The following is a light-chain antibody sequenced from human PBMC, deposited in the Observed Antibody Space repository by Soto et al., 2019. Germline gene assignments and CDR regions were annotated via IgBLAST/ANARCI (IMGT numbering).Light chain of an antibody. CDR2: DAS. CDR1: QSVGIY. CDR3: QHRSTWPRA. Sequence: EIVLTQSPAPPSLSPGERATLSCRASQSVGIYLGWYQQRPGQAPRLLIYDASKRAAGIPARFSGSGSGTDFTLTINSLEPEDFAVYYCQHRSTWPRAFGQGTRLEIK. J-gene: IGKJ5*01. V-gene: IGKV3-11*01.